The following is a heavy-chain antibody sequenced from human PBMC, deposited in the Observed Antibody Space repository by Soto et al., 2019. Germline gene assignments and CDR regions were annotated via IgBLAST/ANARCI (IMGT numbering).Heavy chain of an antibody. CDR2: ISGSGGST. Sequence: EVQLLESGGGLVQPGGSLRLSCAASGFTFSSYAMCWVRQAPGKGLEWVSAISGSGGSTYYADSVKGRFTISRDNSKNTLYLPMNSLRAEDTAVYYCAKDAGVRYYYYMDVWGKGTTVTVSS. CDR3: AKDAGVRYYYYMDV. V-gene: IGHV3-23*01. CDR1: GFTFSSYA. J-gene: IGHJ6*03. D-gene: IGHD3-10*01.